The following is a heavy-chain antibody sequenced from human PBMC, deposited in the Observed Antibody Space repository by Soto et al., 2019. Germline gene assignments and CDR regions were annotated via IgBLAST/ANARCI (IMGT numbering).Heavy chain of an antibody. CDR2: ISSTSKYI. D-gene: IGHD6-19*01. Sequence: EVQLVESGGGLVKPGGSLRVSCAASGFTFSNYSMNWVRQAPGKGLEWVSSISSTSKYIYYADSVKGRFTISRDNAKKSRYLQMNSLRAEDTAVDYCARGLSSGWFDYWGQGTLVTVSA. V-gene: IGHV3-21*01. CDR1: GFTFSNYS. CDR3: ARGLSSGWFDY. J-gene: IGHJ5*01.